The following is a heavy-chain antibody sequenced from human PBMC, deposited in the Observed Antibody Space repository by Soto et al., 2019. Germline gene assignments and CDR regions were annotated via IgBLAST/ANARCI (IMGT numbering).Heavy chain of an antibody. Sequence: SETLSLTCTVSGGSISSSSYYWGWIRQPPGKGLEWIGSIYYSGSTYYNPSLKSRVTISVDTSKNQFSLKLSSVTAADTAVYYCAKNDFWTTSLGMDVWGQGTTVTVSS. CDR3: AKNDFWTTSLGMDV. V-gene: IGHV4-39*01. D-gene: IGHD3-3*01. J-gene: IGHJ6*02. CDR1: GGSISSSSYY. CDR2: IYYSGST.